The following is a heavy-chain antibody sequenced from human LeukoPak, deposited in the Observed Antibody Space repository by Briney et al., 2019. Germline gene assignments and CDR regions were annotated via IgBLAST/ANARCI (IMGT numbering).Heavy chain of an antibody. D-gene: IGHD3-10*01. V-gene: IGHV3-72*01. CDR1: GFTFSDHY. CDR2: AKNKVDSYTI. J-gene: IGHJ3*02. CDR3: TRGHYYGSGTYFDEDTFDI. Sequence: GGSPRLSCAASGFTFSDHYMAWIRQVPGKGREWVGRAKNKVDSYTIQYAASVRGRFSISRDDSKNSLYLQMNSLKTEDTAVYYCTRGHYYGSGTYFDEDTFDIWGRGTMVTVSS.